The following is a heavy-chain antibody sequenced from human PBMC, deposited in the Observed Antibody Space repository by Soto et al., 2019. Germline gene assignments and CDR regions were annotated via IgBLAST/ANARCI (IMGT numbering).Heavy chain of an antibody. CDR1: GDTFTDYY. Sequence: QVQLMQSGAEVKKPGASVKVSCKASGDTFTDYYIHWVRQAPGQGLEWMGTVNPSCGNTTYAQHFLGRVTMTRATSTSTLYMELTSLTSDDTAIYYCARGGHVVVVTAALDYWCQGTLVTVSS. CDR2: VNPSCGNT. CDR3: ARGGHVVVVTAALDY. J-gene: IGHJ4*02. D-gene: IGHD2-21*02. V-gene: IGHV1-46*01.